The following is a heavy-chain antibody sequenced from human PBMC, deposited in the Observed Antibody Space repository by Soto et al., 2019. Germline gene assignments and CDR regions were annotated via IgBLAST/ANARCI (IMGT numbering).Heavy chain of an antibody. Sequence: GESLKISCKGSGYSFTNYWIGWVRQMPGKGLEWMGIIYPGDSDIRYSPSFQGQVTISADWSISTAYLHWSSLKASDTAMYYCARHPYGDYDVMGVWGQGTAVTVPS. V-gene: IGHV5-51*01. CDR3: ARHPYGDYDVMGV. D-gene: IGHD4-17*01. CDR2: IYPGDSDI. J-gene: IGHJ6*02. CDR1: GYSFTNYW.